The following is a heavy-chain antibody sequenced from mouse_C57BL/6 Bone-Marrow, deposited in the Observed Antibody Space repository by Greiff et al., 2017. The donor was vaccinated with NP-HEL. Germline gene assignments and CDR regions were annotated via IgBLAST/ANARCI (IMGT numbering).Heavy chain of an antibody. CDR2: IDPSDSYT. CDR3: GRDYDYDEGYYFDY. CDR1: GYTFTSYW. Sequence: QVQLQQPGAELVMPGASVKLSCKASGYTFTSYWMPWVKQRPGQGLEWIGEIDPSDSYTNYNQKFKGKSTLTVDKSSSTAYLQLSSLTSEDSAVYYCGRDYDYDEGYYFDYWGQGTTLTVSS. J-gene: IGHJ2*01. V-gene: IGHV1-69*01. D-gene: IGHD2-4*01.